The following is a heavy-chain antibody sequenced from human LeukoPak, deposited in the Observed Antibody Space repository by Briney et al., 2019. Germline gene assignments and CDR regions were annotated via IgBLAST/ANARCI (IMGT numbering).Heavy chain of an antibody. J-gene: IGHJ4*02. D-gene: IGHD3-10*01. CDR3: ARVAYYYDTATYYNPAHLDF. CDR2: VYYRGST. Sequence: SETLSLTCTVSGGSMSNYYWTWIRQPPGKGLEWLGYVYYRGSTNYNPSLKSRVTISVDTSENQFSLKLSSVTAEDTAVYYCARVAYYYDTATYYNPAHLDFWGQGALVTVSS. V-gene: IGHV4-59*01. CDR1: GGSMSNYY.